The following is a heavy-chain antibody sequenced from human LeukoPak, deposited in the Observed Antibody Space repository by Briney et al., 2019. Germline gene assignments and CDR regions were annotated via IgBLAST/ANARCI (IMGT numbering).Heavy chain of an antibody. CDR3: ARELRKRLRPDAFDI. V-gene: IGHV3-7*01. CDR1: GFTFSSYW. Sequence: PGGSLRLPCAASGFTFSSYWMSWVRQAPGKGLEWVANIKQDGSEKYYVDSVKGRFTISRDNAKNSLYLQMNSLRAEDTAVYYCARELRKRLRPDAFDIWGQGTMVTVSS. D-gene: IGHD3-16*01. J-gene: IGHJ3*02. CDR2: IKQDGSEK.